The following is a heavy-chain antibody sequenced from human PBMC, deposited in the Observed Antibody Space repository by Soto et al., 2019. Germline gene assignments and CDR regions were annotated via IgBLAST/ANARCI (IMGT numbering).Heavy chain of an antibody. J-gene: IGHJ3*01. CDR2: LYHSGST. CDR3: ARGGDGFDL. V-gene: IGHV4-31*03. CDR1: GECLTSGGLY. Sequence: NVAISSSVAGECLTSGGLYWTWIRQHPGKGLEWIGYLYHSGSTYYSPSLKSRVTISVDTSENQFSLKLTSMTAADTDVYYCARGGDGFDLWGQGKMVT.